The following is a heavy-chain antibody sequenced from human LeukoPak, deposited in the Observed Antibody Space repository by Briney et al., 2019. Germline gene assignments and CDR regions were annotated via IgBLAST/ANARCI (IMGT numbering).Heavy chain of an antibody. CDR3: ARDGNGSPDDY. D-gene: IGHD1-26*01. CDR1: GYTFTGYY. CDR2: INPNSGGI. J-gene: IGHJ4*02. Sequence: ASVKVSCKASGYTFTGYYMHWVRQAPGQGLEWMGWINPNSGGINYAQKFQGRVTMTRDTSISTAYMELSRLRSDDTAVYYCARDGNGSPDDYWGQGTLVTVSS. V-gene: IGHV1-2*02.